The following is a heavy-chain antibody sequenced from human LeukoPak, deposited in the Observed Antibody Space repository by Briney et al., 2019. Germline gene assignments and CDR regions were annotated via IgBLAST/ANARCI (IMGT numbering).Heavy chain of an antibody. J-gene: IGHJ4*02. CDR1: GGSISSYY. V-gene: IGHV4-4*07. D-gene: IGHD5-18*01. CDR3: AIGYSYGYPPKYFDY. CDR2: IYTSGST. Sequence: SETLSPTCTVSGGSISSYYWSWIRQPAGKGLEWIGRIYTSGSTNYNPSLKNRVTMSVDTSKNQFSLKLSSVTAADTAVYYCAIGYSYGYPPKYFDYWGQGTLVTVSS.